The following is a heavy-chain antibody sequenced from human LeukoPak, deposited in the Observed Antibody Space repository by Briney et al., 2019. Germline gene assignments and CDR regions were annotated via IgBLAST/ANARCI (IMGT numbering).Heavy chain of an antibody. D-gene: IGHD2-15*01. J-gene: IGHJ4*02. CDR3: ARERGRVGYCSGGSCYVDY. V-gene: IGHV3-33*01. CDR2: IWYDGSNK. Sequence: PGGSLRLSCAASGFTFSIYGMHWGRQAPGKGLEWVAVIWYDGSNKYYADSVKGRFTISRDNSKNTLYLQMNSLRAEDTAVYYCARERGRVGYCSGGSCYVDYWGQGTLVTVSS. CDR1: GFTFSIYG.